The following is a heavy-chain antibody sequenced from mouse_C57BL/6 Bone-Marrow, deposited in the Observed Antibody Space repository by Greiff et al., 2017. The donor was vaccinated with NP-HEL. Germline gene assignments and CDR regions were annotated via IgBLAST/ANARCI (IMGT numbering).Heavy chain of an antibody. J-gene: IGHJ2*01. CDR1: GFTFSSYA. D-gene: IGHD2-12*01. CDR2: ISSGGDYI. Sequence: EVKLMESGEGLVKPGGSLKPSCAASGFTFSSYAMSWVRQTPEKRLEWVAYISSGGDYIYYADTVKGRFTISRDNARNTLYLQMSSLKSEDTAMYYCTRVRLSYFFFDYWGQGTTLTVSS. CDR3: TRVRLSYFFFDY. V-gene: IGHV5-9-1*02.